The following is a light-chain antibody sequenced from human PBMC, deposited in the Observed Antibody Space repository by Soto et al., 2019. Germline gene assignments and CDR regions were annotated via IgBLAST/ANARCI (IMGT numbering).Light chain of an antibody. V-gene: IGLV2-14*01. CDR2: EVS. CDR3: SSYTSSSTLV. Sequence: QSALTQPASVSGSPGQSITISCNGTSSDVGDYVSWYQQHPGKAPKLIIYEVSGRPSGVSTRFSGSKSGNTASLTISGLQAEDEAYYYCSSYTSSSTLVFGGGTKVTVL. J-gene: IGLJ2*01. CDR1: SSDVGDY.